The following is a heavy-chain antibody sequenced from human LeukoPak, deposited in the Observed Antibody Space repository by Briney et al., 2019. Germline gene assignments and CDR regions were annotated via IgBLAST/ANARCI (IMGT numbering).Heavy chain of an antibody. D-gene: IGHD1-26*01. J-gene: IGHJ4*02. Sequence: PSETLSLTCTVSGGSISSYYWSWIRQPPGKGLEWIGYIYYSGSTNYNPSLKSRVTISVDTSKNQFSLKPSSVTAADTAVYYCASKGGSYYDYWGQGTLVTVSS. CDR3: ASKGGSYYDY. CDR1: GGSISSYY. CDR2: IYYSGST. V-gene: IGHV4-59*01.